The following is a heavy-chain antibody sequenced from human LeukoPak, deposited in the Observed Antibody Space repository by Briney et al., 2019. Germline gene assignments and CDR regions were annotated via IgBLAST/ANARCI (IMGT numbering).Heavy chain of an antibody. Sequence: GGSLRLSCRASGFTFSNYGMSWVRQAPGKGLEWVSVITSGGGITYYADPVQGRFTISRDNSQNTLFLQMNSLRAEDTAVYYCAKRLYLERRGYFDYWGQGTLVTVSS. CDR1: GFTFSNYG. CDR2: ITSGGGIT. J-gene: IGHJ4*02. D-gene: IGHD1-1*01. V-gene: IGHV3-23*01. CDR3: AKRLYLERRGYFDY.